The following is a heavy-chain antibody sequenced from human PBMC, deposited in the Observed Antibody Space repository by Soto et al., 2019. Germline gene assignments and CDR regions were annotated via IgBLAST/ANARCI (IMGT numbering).Heavy chain of an antibody. CDR2: INQDGGVT. J-gene: IGHJ4*02. V-gene: IGHV3-7*03. CDR1: GFTFISSF. CDR3: GRHSRGGARYFLDY. Sequence: GGSLRLSCVASGFTFISSFMGWIRQAPGKGLEWVANINQDGGVTYYVDSVEGRFTISRDNTKDSLYLQMNSLRGEDTAIYYCGRHSRGGARYFLDYWGQGPPVTVSS. D-gene: IGHD1-26*01.